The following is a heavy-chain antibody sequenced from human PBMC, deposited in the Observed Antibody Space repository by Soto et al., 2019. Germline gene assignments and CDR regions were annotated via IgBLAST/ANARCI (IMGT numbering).Heavy chain of an antibody. CDR3: ARVAADIARWLDP. V-gene: IGHV4-59*01. CDR1: GDSISTYN. CDR2: IYYSGVT. D-gene: IGHD5-12*01. Sequence: QGQLQESGPGLVKPSETLSLTCTVSGDSISTYNWGWIRQPPGKGLEWTGCIYYSGVTNYNPSLKSRVTISVDTPKNPRSLKLNSVTAADTAVYYCARVAADIARWLDPWGQGTLVTVSS. J-gene: IGHJ5*02.